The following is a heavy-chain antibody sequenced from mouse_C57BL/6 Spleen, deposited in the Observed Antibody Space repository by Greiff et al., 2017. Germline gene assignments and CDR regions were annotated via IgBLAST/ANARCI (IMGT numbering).Heavy chain of an antibody. J-gene: IGHJ3*01. CDR1: GFTFSDYG. CDR2: ISSGSSTI. CDR3: ARTATYSSIYEGFAY. D-gene: IGHD1-1*01. V-gene: IGHV5-17*01. Sequence: EVQLVESGGGLVKPGGSLKLSCAASGFTFSDYGMHWVRQAPEKGLEWVAYISSGSSTIYYADTVKGRFTISRDNAKNTLFLQLTSLRSEDSAMYYCARTATYSSIYEGFAYWGQGTLVTVSA.